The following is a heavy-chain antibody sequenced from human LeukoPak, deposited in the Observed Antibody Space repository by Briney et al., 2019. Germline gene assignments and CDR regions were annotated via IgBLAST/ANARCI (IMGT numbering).Heavy chain of an antibody. V-gene: IGHV1-69*13. CDR1: VGTFSSVT. CDR2: IFPIFGRA. CDR3: ADLVYCSSSSCYEPFNQT. J-gene: IGHJ4*02. Sequence: SVKVSCKSSVGTFSSVTINWVRQAPGQGRECMGGIFPIFGRANYAQKCQGRVTITADDSTSTAYMELSSLRSEDTAVYYCADLVYCSSSSCYEPFNQTWGQGTLVTVSP. D-gene: IGHD2-2*01.